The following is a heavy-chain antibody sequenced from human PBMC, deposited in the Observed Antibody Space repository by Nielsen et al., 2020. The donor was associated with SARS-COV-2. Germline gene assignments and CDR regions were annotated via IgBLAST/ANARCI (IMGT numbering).Heavy chain of an antibody. Sequence: ASVKVSCKASGYTFTGYYMHWVRQAPRQGLEWMGWMNPNSGNTGYAQKFQGRVTMTRNTSISTAYMELSSLRSEDTAVYYCARGKWIQLWLSYYYYYYGMDVWGQGTTVTVSS. D-gene: IGHD5-18*01. CDR3: ARGKWIQLWLSYYYYYYGMDV. CDR1: GYTFTGYY. V-gene: IGHV1-8*02. J-gene: IGHJ6*02. CDR2: MNPNSGNT.